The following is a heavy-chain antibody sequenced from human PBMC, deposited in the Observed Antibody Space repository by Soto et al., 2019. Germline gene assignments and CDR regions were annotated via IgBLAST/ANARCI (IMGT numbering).Heavy chain of an antibody. J-gene: IGHJ4*02. CDR3: AKSVACSMAIDY. D-gene: IGHD5-12*01. V-gene: IGHV3-23*01. CDR2: IRGSGGST. CDR1: GFTFSSYA. Sequence: EVQLLESGGGLVQPGGSLRLSCAASGFTFSSYAMSWVRQAPGKGLGWVSAIRGSGGSTYYADSVKGRFTLSRVNSKDTRYLQMNSLRAEDTAVYYCAKSVACSMAIDYWGQGTLVTVSS.